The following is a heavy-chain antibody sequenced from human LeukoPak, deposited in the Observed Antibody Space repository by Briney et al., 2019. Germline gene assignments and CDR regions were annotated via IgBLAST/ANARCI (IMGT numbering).Heavy chain of an antibody. Sequence: KSSETLSLTCAVSGYSISSGYYWGWIRPPPGKGLEWIGSIYHSGSTYYSPSLKSRVTISVDTSKSQFSLKLSSVTAADTAVYYCARVGDLDAFDIWGQGTMVTVSS. CDR1: GYSISSGYY. CDR2: IYHSGST. D-gene: IGHD3-16*01. V-gene: IGHV4-38-2*01. J-gene: IGHJ3*02. CDR3: ARVGDLDAFDI.